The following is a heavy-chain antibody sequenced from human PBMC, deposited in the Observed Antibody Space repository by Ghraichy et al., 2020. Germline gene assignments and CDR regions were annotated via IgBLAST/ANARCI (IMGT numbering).Heavy chain of an antibody. D-gene: IGHD2/OR15-2a*01. CDR3: AKVSLTPKPDYYYYGMGV. V-gene: IGHV3-23*01. J-gene: IGHJ6*02. CDR2: IRGSGGST. Sequence: GGSLRLSCAASGFTFSSYAMSWVRQAPGKGLEWVAAIRGSGGSTYYADSVKGRFTISRDNSKNTLYLQMNSLRAEDTAVYYCAKVSLTPKPDYYYYGMGVWDQGTTVTVS. CDR1: GFTFSSYA.